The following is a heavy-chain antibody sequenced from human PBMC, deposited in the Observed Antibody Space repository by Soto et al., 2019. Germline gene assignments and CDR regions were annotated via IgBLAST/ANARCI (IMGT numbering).Heavy chain of an antibody. V-gene: IGHV1-18*01. D-gene: IGHD3-22*01. CDR2: ISAYNGNT. Sequence: GASVKVSCKASGYTFTSYGISWVRQAPGQGLEWMGWISAYNGNTNYAQKLQGRVTMTTDTSTSTAYMELRSLRSDDTAVYYCARTGKDSSGYYYDAFDIWGQGTMVTVSS. J-gene: IGHJ3*02. CDR3: ARTGKDSSGYYYDAFDI. CDR1: GYTFTSYG.